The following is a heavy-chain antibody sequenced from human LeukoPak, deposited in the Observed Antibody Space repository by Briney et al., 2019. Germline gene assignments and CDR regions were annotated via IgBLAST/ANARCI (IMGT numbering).Heavy chain of an antibody. J-gene: IGHJ4*02. D-gene: IGHD6-13*01. CDR3: ARSKRSSGWYYFDY. V-gene: IGHV4-59*08. CDR1: GGSISSYY. CDR2: IYYSGST. Sequence: PSETLSLTCTVSGGSISSYYWSWIRQPPGKGLEWIGYIYYSGSTNYNPSLKSRVTISVDTSKNQFSLKLSSVTAADTAVYYCARSKRSSGWYYFDYWGQGTLVTVSS.